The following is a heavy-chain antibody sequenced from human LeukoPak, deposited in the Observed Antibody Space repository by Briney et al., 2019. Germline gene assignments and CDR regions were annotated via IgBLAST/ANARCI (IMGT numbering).Heavy chain of an antibody. CDR2: IKSDGST. Sequence: GGSLRLSCAASGFTFSSYWMHWVRQTPGKGLVWVSRIKSDGSTIYADSVKGRFTISRDNSKNTLYLQMNSLRAEDTAVHYCARDSYCSGGSCYGYFDYWGQGTLVTVSS. CDR1: GFTFSSYW. CDR3: ARDSYCSGGSCYGYFDY. V-gene: IGHV3-74*01. J-gene: IGHJ4*02. D-gene: IGHD2-15*01.